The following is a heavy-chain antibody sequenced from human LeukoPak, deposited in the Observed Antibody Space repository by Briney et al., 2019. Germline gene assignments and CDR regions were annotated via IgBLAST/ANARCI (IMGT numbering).Heavy chain of an antibody. J-gene: IGHJ4*02. CDR1: GGSFSGYY. CDR2: INHSGST. V-gene: IGHV4-34*01. D-gene: IGHD2-2*01. Sequence: PSETLSLTCAVYGGSFSGYYWSWIRQPPGKGLEWIGEINHSGSTNYNPSLKSRVTISVDTSKNQFSLKLSSVTAADTAVYYCARLTVVPAARDYFDYRGQGTLVTVSS. CDR3: ARLTVVPAARDYFDY.